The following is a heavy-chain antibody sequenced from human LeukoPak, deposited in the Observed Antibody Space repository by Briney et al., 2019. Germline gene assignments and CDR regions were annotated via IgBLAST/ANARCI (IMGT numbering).Heavy chain of an antibody. CDR1: GGSFSGYY. D-gene: IGHD5-12*01. V-gene: IGHV4-34*01. Sequence: SETLSLTCAVYGGSFSGYYWSWIRQPPGKGLEWIGEINHSGSTNYNPSLESRVTISVDTSKNQFSLKLSSVTAADTGAYYCARGRRYSGNYYYYYMDVWGKGTTVTVSS. CDR3: ARGRRYSGNYYYYYMDV. J-gene: IGHJ6*03. CDR2: INHSGST.